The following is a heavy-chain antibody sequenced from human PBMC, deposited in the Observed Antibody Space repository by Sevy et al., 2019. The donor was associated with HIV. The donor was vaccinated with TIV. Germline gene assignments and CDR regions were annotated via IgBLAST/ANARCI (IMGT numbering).Heavy chain of an antibody. D-gene: IGHD6-19*01. V-gene: IGHV3-23*01. J-gene: IGHJ3*02. CDR1: GFTFSTYA. CDR3: AKDFYSSGWEWGTFDI. CDR2: ISGSGGST. Sequence: GGSLRLSCAASGFTFSTYAMNWVRQAPGKGLEWVSTISGSGGSTYYADSVKGRFTISRDNPKNTLYLQMNSLRAEDTAVYYCAKDFYSSGWEWGTFDIWGQGTMDTVSS.